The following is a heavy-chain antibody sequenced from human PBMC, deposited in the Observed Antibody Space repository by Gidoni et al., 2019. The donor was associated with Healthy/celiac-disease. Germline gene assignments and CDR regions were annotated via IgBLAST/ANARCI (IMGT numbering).Heavy chain of an antibody. CDR2: ISSSSSYI. J-gene: IGHJ4*02. CDR1: GFTFSSYS. D-gene: IGHD2-15*01. V-gene: IGHV3-21*01. CDR3: ARVVVAAHFDY. Sequence: EVQLVESGGGLVKPGGSLSLSCAASGFTFSSYSMNWVRQAPGKGLEWVSSISSSSSYIYYADSVKGRFTISRDNAKNSLYLQMNSLRAEDTAVYYCARVVVAAHFDYWGQGTLVTVSS.